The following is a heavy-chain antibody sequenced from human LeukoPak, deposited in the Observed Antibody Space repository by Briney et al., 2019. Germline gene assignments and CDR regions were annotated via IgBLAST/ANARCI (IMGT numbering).Heavy chain of an antibody. CDR3: ARPRNGNYYYYGMDV. CDR2: INHSGST. J-gene: IGHJ6*02. V-gene: IGHV4-34*01. CDR1: GGSLSGYY. Sequence: SETLSLTCAVYGGSLSGYYWSWIRQPPGKGLEWIGEINHSGSTNYNPSLKSRVTISVDTSKNQFSLKLSSVTAADTAVYYCARPRNGNYYYYGMDVWGQGTTVTVSS. D-gene: IGHD4-11*01.